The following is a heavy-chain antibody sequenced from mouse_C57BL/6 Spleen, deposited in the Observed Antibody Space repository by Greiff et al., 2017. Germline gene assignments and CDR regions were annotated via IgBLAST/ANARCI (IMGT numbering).Heavy chain of an antibody. CDR2: INPNNGGT. J-gene: IGHJ4*01. D-gene: IGHD2-4*01. Sequence: EVQLQQSGPELVKPGASVKIPCKASGYTFTDYNMDWVKQSHGKSLEWIGDINPNNGGTIYNQKFKGKATLTVDKSSSTAYMELRSLTSEDTAVYYCARNRYDYDGYAMDYWGQGTSVTVSS. V-gene: IGHV1-18*01. CDR1: GYTFTDYN. CDR3: ARNRYDYDGYAMDY.